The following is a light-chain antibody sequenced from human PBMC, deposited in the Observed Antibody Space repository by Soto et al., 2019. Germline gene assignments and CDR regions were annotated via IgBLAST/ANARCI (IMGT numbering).Light chain of an antibody. J-gene: IGKJ1*01. V-gene: IGKV1-5*01. CDR3: QQFSLYWA. CDR2: NAD. Sequence: INHYSSTLSSSSGGKATPTSRASQDINRWLAWYQQKPGKAPKLLIYNADTLESGVPSRFSGSGYGTEFILTISSLQPDYFATYYCQQFSLYWALGQGTKVDIK. CDR1: QDINRW.